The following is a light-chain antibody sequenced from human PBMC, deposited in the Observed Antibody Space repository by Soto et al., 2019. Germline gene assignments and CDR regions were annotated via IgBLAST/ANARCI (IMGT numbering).Light chain of an antibody. CDR2: AAS. Sequence: DIQMPQSPSSLSASVGDRVTITCRASQSISSYLNWYQQKPGKAPKLLIYAASSLQSWVPSRFSGSGSGTDFTLTISSLQPEDFATYYCQQSYSTPYTFGQGTKLEIK. V-gene: IGKV1-39*01. CDR1: QSISSY. CDR3: QQSYSTPYT. J-gene: IGKJ2*01.